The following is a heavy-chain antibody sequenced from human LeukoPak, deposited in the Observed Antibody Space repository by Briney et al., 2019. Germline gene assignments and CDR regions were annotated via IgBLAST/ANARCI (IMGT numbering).Heavy chain of an antibody. CDR1: GGSISSSSYY. J-gene: IGHJ4*02. V-gene: IGHV4-39*01. CDR2: IYYSGST. Sequence: SETLSLTCTVSGGSISSSSYYWGWIRQPPGKGLEWIGSIYYSGSTYYNPSLKSRVTISVDTSKNQFSLKLSSVTAADTAVYYCARQGGRARYFDWLFRSPSLDYWGQGTLVTVSS. D-gene: IGHD3-9*01. CDR3: ARQGGRARYFDWLFRSPSLDY.